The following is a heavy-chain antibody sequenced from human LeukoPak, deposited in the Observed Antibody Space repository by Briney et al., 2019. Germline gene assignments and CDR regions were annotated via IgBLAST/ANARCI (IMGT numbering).Heavy chain of an antibody. CDR1: GGSISSYY. V-gene: IGHV4-4*07. Sequence: SETLSLTCTVSGGSISSYYWSWIRQPAGKGLEWIGRIYTSGSTNYNPSLKSRVTMSVDTSKNQFSLKLSSVTAADTAVYYCARDPTPMARGVMYYYGMDVWGQGNTVTVSS. CDR2: IYTSGST. CDR3: ARDPTPMARGVMYYYGMDV. D-gene: IGHD3-10*01. J-gene: IGHJ6*02.